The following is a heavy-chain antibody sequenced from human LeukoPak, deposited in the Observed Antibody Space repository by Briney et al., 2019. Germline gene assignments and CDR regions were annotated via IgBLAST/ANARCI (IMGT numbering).Heavy chain of an antibody. V-gene: IGHV1-69*04. CDR3: AGSDPHDAFDI. D-gene: IGHD6-19*01. CDR1: GYTFTSYG. CDR2: IIPILGIA. Sequence: SVKVSCKASGYTFTSYGISWVRRAPGQGLEWMGRIIPILGIANYAQKFQGRVTITADKSTSTAYMELSSLRSEDTAVYYCAGSDPHDAFDIWGQGTMVTVSS. J-gene: IGHJ3*02.